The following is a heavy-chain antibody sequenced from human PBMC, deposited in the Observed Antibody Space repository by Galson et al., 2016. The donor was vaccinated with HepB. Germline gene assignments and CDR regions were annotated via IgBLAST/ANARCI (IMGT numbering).Heavy chain of an antibody. V-gene: IGHV3-9*01. Sequence: SLRLSCAASGFTFDDYAMHWVRQAPGKGLEWVSGISWNSGSIGYADSVKGRFTISGDNAKNSLYLQMNSLRAEDTALYYCAKDKQLLWSGGIDYWGQGTLVTVSS. CDR3: AKDKQLLWSGGIDY. CDR1: GFTFDDYA. J-gene: IGHJ4*02. CDR2: ISWNSGSI. D-gene: IGHD2-2*01.